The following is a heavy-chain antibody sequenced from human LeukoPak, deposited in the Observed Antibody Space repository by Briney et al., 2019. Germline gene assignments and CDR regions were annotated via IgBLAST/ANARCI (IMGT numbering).Heavy chain of an antibody. V-gene: IGHV3-48*03. CDR3: AKGPDYDILTGSSYFDY. D-gene: IGHD3-9*01. CDR1: GFTFSSYE. Sequence: GSLRLSCAASGFTFSSYEMNWVRQAPGKGLEWVSYISSSGSTIYYADSVKGRFTISRDNSKNTLYLQMNSLRAEDTAVYYCAKGPDYDILTGSSYFDYWGQGTLVTVSS. CDR2: ISSSGSTI. J-gene: IGHJ4*02.